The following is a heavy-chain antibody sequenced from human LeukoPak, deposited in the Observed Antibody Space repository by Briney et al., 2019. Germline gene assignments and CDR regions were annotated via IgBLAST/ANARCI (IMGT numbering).Heavy chain of an antibody. CDR3: ARSFGDAFDI. V-gene: IGHV4-4*02. J-gene: IGHJ3*02. D-gene: IGHD3-10*01. CDR1: GGSISSSNW. Sequence: SETLSLTCAVSGGSISSSNWWSWVRQPPGKGLEWIGEIYHSGSTNYNPSLKSRVTISVDTSKNQFSLKLSSMTAADTAVYYCARSFGDAFDIWGQGTMVTVSS. CDR2: IYHSGST.